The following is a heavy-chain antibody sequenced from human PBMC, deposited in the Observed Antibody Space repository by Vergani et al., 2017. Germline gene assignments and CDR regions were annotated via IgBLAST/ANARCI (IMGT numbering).Heavy chain of an antibody. V-gene: IGHV3-23*01. CDR2: LTGGGGST. J-gene: IGHJ4*02. D-gene: IGHD1-26*01. CDR3: VKDAGSDENFFDS. CDR1: GLTFSTYA. Sequence: EVPLLESGGSLTQPGGPVRLSCAASGLTFSTYAMHWARQAPGKGLEWVSALTGGGGSTYYADSIKGLFIISRDNSRDTLYLQMNSLRPEDTATYHSVKDAGSDENFFDSWGQGTLVTVSS.